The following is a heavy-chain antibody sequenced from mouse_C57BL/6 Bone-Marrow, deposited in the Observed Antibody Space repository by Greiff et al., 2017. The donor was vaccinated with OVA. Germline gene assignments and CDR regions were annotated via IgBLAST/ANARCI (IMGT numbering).Heavy chain of an antibody. J-gene: IGHJ2*01. CDR2: ISSGSSTI. CDR3: ARRVLDY. V-gene: IGHV5-17*01. Sequence: EVKVLQSGGGLVQPGGSLKLSCAASGFTFTDYGMHWVRQAPEKGLEWVAYISSGSSTIYYADTVQGPFTISSDNAKHTLFLQMTSLGTEDTDMYYCARRVLDYWGQGTTLTVSS. CDR1: GFTFTDYG.